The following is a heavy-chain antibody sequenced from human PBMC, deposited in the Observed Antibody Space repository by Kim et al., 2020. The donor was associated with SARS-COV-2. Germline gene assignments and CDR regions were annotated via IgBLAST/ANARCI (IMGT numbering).Heavy chain of an antibody. Sequence: QKFQGRVTITRDTSASTAYMELSSMRSEDTAVYYCARDLLGVYYYYGMDVWGQGTTVTVSS. J-gene: IGHJ6*02. V-gene: IGHV1-3*01. CDR3: ARDLLGVYYYYGMDV. D-gene: IGHD3-10*01.